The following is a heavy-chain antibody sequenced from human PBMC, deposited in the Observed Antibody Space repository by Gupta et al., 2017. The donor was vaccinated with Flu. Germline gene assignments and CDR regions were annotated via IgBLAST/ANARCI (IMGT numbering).Heavy chain of an antibody. CDR1: GYPFTGYY. CDR3: ARVGTNYDILTGYSFDY. V-gene: IGHV1-2*02. D-gene: IGHD3-9*01. CDR2: INPNSGGT. J-gene: IGHJ4*02. Sequence: QVQLVQSGAEVKKPGASVKVSCKASGYPFTGYYMHWLRQAHGQGLEWMGWINPNSGGTNYAQKFQGRVTMTRDTSISTAYMELSRLRSDDTAVYYCARVGTNYDILTGYSFDYWGQGTLVTVSS.